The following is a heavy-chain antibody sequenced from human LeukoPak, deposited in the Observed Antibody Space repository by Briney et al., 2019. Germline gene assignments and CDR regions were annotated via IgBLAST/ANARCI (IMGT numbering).Heavy chain of an antibody. V-gene: IGHV4-30-2*01. CDR2: IYHSGST. CDR3: ARSYYYDSSGYDH. J-gene: IGHJ4*02. Sequence: SETLPLTCAVSGGSISSGGYSWSWIRQPPGKGLEWIGYIYHSGSTYYNPSLKSRVTISVDRSKNQFSLKLSSVTAADTAVYYCARSYYYDSSGYDHWGQGTLVTVSS. D-gene: IGHD3-22*01. CDR1: GGSISSGGYS.